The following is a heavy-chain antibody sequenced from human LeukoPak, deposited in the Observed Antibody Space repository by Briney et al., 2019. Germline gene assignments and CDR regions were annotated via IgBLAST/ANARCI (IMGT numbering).Heavy chain of an antibody. D-gene: IGHD6-19*01. CDR1: GFTVSSNY. V-gene: IGHV3-53*01. J-gene: IGHJ4*02. CDR3: ARGSQWLALDY. CDR2: IYSGGST. Sequence: GGSLRLSCAASGFTVSSNYMSWVRQAPGKGLEWVSVIYSGGSTYYADSVKGRFTISRDNSKNTLYLQMNSLRAEDTAVYYCARGSQWLALDYWGQGNLVTVSS.